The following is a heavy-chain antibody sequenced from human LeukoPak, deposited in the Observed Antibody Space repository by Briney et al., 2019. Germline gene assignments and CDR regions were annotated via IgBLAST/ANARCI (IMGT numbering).Heavy chain of an antibody. CDR3: ARGGFMLYYFDY. Sequence: SETLSLTCTVSGGSISSGDYYWSWLRQPPGKGLEWIGYIYYSGSTYYNPSLKSRVTISVDTSKNQFSLKLSSVTAADTAVYYCARGGFMLYYFDYWGQGTLVTVSS. CDR2: IYYSGST. CDR1: GGSISSGDYY. J-gene: IGHJ4*02. D-gene: IGHD3-16*01. V-gene: IGHV4-30-4*01.